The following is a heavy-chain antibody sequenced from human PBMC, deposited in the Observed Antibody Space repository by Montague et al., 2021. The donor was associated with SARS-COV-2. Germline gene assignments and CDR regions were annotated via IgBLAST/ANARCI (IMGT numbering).Heavy chain of an antibody. CDR1: GGSIANSHKY. CDR3: AKGRIAVHGKAGSLAGYWHS. CDR2: VLYTGTP. V-gene: IGHV4-39*07. Sequence: SETLSLTCTVSGGSIANSHKYWGWVRQPPGKGLEWIGSVLYTGTPYDHPSLTARVTISLDRSKNHFSLNLSAVTAADTALYYCAKGRIAVHGKAGSLAGYWHSGGRGTLGTGSA. D-gene: IGHD6-19*01. J-gene: IGHJ5*01.